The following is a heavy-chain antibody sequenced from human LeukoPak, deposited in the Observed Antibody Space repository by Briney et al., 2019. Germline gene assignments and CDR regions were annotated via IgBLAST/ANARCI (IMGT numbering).Heavy chain of an antibody. J-gene: IGHJ4*02. V-gene: IGHV3-48*04. CDR3: AFEGIAAAGVLRGFDY. Sequence: GGSLRLSCAASGFTFSSYAMSWVRQAPGKGLEWVSYISSSGSTIYYADSVKGRFTISRDNAKNSLYLQMNSLRAEDTAVYYCAFEGIAAAGVLRGFDYWGQGTLVTVSS. CDR2: ISSSGSTI. D-gene: IGHD6-13*01. CDR1: GFTFSSYA.